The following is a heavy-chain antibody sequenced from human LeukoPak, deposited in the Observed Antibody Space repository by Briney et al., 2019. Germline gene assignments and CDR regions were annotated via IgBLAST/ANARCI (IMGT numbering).Heavy chain of an antibody. Sequence: GRSLRLSCAASGFTFNTYGIHWVRQAPGKGLEWVTVISYDGRDKYYADSVKGRFTISRDNSQNTVYLQLNNLRPEDTALYYCARSPPGGMAFYHFDYWGQGALVTVSS. V-gene: IGHV3-30-3*01. CDR1: GFTFNTYG. J-gene: IGHJ4*02. D-gene: IGHD2/OR15-2a*01. CDR2: ISYDGRDK. CDR3: ARSPPGGMAFYHFDY.